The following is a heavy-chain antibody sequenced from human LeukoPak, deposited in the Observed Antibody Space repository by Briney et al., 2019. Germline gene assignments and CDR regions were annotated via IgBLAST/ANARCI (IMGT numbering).Heavy chain of an antibody. CDR1: GFTFSSYG. J-gene: IGHJ4*02. Sequence: GGSLRLSCAASGFTFSSYGMHWVRQAPGKGLEWVAVIWYDGSNKYYADSVKGRFTISRDNSKNTLYLQMNSLRAEDTAVYYCARWGYSYGYYFHYWGQGTLVTVSS. CDR2: IWYDGSNK. D-gene: IGHD5-18*01. V-gene: IGHV3-33*01. CDR3: ARWGYSYGYYFHY.